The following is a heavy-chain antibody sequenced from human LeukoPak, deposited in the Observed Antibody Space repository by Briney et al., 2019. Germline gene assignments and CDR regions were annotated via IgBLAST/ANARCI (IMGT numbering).Heavy chain of an antibody. CDR3: LNSQMAGPLRHDYYYYYTDV. V-gene: IGHV1-69*06. CDR2: IIPIFGTA. Sequence: ASVKVSCKASGGTLSSYAISWVRQAPGQGLEWREGIIPIFGTANYEKKFQGRVTITGDNSKGPAYMKPTSLKPEDTAYYYVLNSQMAGPLRHDYYYYYTDVWGKGTTVTVSS. CDR1: GGTLSSYA. J-gene: IGHJ6*03. D-gene: IGHD2-8*02.